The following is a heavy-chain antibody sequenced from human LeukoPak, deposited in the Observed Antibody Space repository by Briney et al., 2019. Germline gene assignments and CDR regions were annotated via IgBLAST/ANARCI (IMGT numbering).Heavy chain of an antibody. V-gene: IGHV3-30*18. CDR2: ISYDGLNK. J-gene: IGHJ4*02. CDR3: AKTPRSDY. Sequence: GGSLRLSCAASGITISNYGVHWVRQAPGKGLEWLAVISYDGLNKNYADSVKGRFSISRDNSKNTLYLQMSSLRAEDTAIYYCAKTPRSDYWGQGTLVTVSS. CDR1: GITISNYG.